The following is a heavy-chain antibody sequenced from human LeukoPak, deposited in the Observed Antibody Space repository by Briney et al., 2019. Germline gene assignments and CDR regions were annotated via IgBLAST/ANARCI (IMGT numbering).Heavy chain of an antibody. V-gene: IGHV3-23*01. CDR1: GGSFSGYY. Sequence: PSETLFLTCAVYGGSFSGYYWSWVRQAPGKGLEWVSAISGSGGSTYYADSVKGRFTISRDNSKNTLYLQMNSLRAEDTAVYYCAKSSMGSSGWRHWGQGTLVTVSS. D-gene: IGHD6-19*01. J-gene: IGHJ4*02. CDR3: AKSSMGSSGWRH. CDR2: ISGSGGST.